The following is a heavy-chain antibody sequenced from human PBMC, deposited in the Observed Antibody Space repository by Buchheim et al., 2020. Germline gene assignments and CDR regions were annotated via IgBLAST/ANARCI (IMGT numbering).Heavy chain of an antibody. CDR3: SKIRGDVDCTYYLNGMDV. Sequence: QVQLQQSGPGLVKPSETLSLTCSVAGGSVTSYSHFWNWVRQPPGKGLEWIGYINFRGATHYSPSLNSRVTMSFDPSKNQFSLNLNSVTAADTAIYYCSKIRGDVDCTYYLNGMDVWGQGTT. D-gene: IGHD3-9*01. CDR2: INFRGAT. J-gene: IGHJ6*02. CDR1: GGSVTSYSHF. V-gene: IGHV4-61*01.